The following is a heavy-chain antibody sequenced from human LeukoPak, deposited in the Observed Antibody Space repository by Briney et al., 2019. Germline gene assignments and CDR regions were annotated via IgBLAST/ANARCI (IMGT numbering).Heavy chain of an antibody. CDR2: ISGSGGST. V-gene: IGHV3-23*01. Sequence: GGSLRLSCAASGFTFSSYSMNWVRQAPGKGLEWVSAISGSGGSTYYADSVKGRFTISRDNSKNTLYLQMNSLRAEDTAVYYCAKGDIVVVPAATTPLGYWGQGTLVTVSS. J-gene: IGHJ4*02. D-gene: IGHD2-2*01. CDR1: GFTFSSYS. CDR3: AKGDIVVVPAATTPLGY.